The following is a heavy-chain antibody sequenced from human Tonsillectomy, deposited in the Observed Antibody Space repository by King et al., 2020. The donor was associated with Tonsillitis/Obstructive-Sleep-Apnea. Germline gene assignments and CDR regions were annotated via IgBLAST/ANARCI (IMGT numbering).Heavy chain of an antibody. J-gene: IGHJ4*02. CDR1: GFTFDDYT. CDR2: ITRDGGST. Sequence: DVQLVESGGVVVQPGGSLRLSCAASGFTFDDYTMHWVRQAPGKGLEWVSLITRDGGSTFYADSVKGRFTISRDNRKNSLYLQMNSLRSEDTALYYCAKERLRYFDDWGQGTLVTVSS. CDR3: AKERLRYFDD. D-gene: IGHD3-9*01. V-gene: IGHV3-43*01.